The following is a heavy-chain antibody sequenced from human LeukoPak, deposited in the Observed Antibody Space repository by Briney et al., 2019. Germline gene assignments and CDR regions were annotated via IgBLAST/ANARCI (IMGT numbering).Heavy chain of an antibody. V-gene: IGHV3-23*01. CDR1: GFTFSSYA. Sequence: GGSLRLSCAASGFTFSSYAMSWVRQAPGKGLEWVSAISGSGGSTYYADSVKGRFTISRDNSKNTLYLQMNSLRAEDTAVYYCAKAPGPDYYDSEDAFDIWGQGTMVTVSS. CDR2: ISGSGGST. CDR3: AKAPGPDYYDSEDAFDI. D-gene: IGHD3-22*01. J-gene: IGHJ3*02.